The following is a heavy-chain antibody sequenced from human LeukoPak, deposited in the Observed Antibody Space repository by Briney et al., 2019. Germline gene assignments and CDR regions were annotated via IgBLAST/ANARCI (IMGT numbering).Heavy chain of an antibody. CDR2: ISGSGGST. D-gene: IGHD6-19*01. V-gene: IGHV3-23*01. CDR3: AKDVAVAGTFDY. J-gene: IGHJ4*02. Sequence: GVSLRLSCAASGFTFSSYAMSWVRQAPGKGLEWVSAISGSGGSTYYADSVKGRFTISRDNSKNTLYLQMNSLRAEDTAVYYCAKDVAVAGTFDYWGQGTLVTVSS. CDR1: GFTFSSYA.